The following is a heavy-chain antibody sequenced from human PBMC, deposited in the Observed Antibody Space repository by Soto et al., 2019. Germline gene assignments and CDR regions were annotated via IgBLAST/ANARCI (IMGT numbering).Heavy chain of an antibody. D-gene: IGHD3-3*01. CDR3: ARDPGTIFGVVTSHYGMDV. J-gene: IGHJ6*02. Sequence: QVQLQESGPGLVKPSQTLSLTCTVSGGSISSGDYYWSWIRQPPGKGLEWIGYIYYSGSTYYNPSLKSRVTISVDTXXSXFXXKLSSVTAADTAVYYCARDPGTIFGVVTSHYGMDVWGQGTTVTVSS. CDR1: GGSISSGDYY. V-gene: IGHV4-30-4*01. CDR2: IYYSGST.